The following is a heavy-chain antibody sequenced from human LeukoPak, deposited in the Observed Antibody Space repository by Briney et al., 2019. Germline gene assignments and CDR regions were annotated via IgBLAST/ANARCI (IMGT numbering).Heavy chain of an antibody. D-gene: IGHD3-22*01. CDR2: IWYDGSNK. CDR3: ARDGDYYDSTYYFDY. V-gene: IGHV3-33*01. CDR1: GFTFSSYG. J-gene: IGHJ4*02. Sequence: GGSLRLSCAASGFTFSSYGMHWDRQAPGKGLEWVAVIWYDGSNKYYADSVKGRFTISRDNSKNTLYPQMNSLRAEDTAVYYCARDGDYYDSTYYFDYWGQGTLVTVSS.